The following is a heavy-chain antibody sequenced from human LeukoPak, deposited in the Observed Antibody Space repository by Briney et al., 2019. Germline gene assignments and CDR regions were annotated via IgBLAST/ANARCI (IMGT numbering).Heavy chain of an antibody. CDR1: GGSFSGYY. CDR2: INHSGST. J-gene: IGHJ3*02. D-gene: IGHD3-22*01. Sequence: SETLSLTCAVYGGSFSGYYWSWIRQPPGKGLEWIGEINHSGSTNCNPSLKSRVTISVDTSKNQFSLKLSSVTAADTAVYYCARETYSSGHIDIWGQGTMVTVSS. V-gene: IGHV4-34*01. CDR3: ARETYSSGHIDI.